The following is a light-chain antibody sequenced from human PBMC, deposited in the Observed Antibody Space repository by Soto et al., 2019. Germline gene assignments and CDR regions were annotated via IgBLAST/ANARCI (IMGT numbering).Light chain of an antibody. Sequence: QSALTQPASVSGSPGQSITISCTGTSSDVGGYNYVSWYQQHPGEAPKLMIYDVSNRPSGVSNRFSGSKSGNTASLTISGLQAEDEADYYCSSYTSSSTPVVFGTGTKLTVL. V-gene: IGLV2-14*01. J-gene: IGLJ1*01. CDR1: SSDVGGYNY. CDR3: SSYTSSSTPVV. CDR2: DVS.